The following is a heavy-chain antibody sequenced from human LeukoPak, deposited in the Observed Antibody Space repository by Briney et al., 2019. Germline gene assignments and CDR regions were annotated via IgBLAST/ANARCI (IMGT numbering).Heavy chain of an antibody. CDR2: ISYDGSNK. Sequence: GGSLRLSCAASGFTFSSYAMRWVRQAPGKGLEWVAVISYDGSNKYYADSVKGRFTFSRDNSKNTLYLQMNSLRAEDTAVYYCARDYYDGSAYYSYYEYWGQGTLVTVSS. V-gene: IGHV3-30-3*01. D-gene: IGHD3-22*01. CDR1: GFTFSSYA. J-gene: IGHJ4*02. CDR3: ARDYYDGSAYYSYYEY.